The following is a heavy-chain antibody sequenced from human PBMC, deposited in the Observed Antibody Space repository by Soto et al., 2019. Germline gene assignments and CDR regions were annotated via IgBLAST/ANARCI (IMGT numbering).Heavy chain of an antibody. V-gene: IGHV5-51*01. CDR1: GYSFISYW. CDR2: IYPGDSDT. D-gene: IGHD6-13*01. J-gene: IGHJ3*02. CDR3: ARPGYSSSWSPGAFDI. Sequence: GESLKISCKGSGYSFISYWIGWVRQMPGKGLEWMGIIYPGDSDTRYSPSFQGQVTISADKSISTAYLQWSSLKASDTAMYYCARPGYSSSWSPGAFDIWGQGTIVTVSS.